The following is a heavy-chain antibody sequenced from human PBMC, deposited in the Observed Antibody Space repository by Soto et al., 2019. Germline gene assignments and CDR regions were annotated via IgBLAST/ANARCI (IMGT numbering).Heavy chain of an antibody. CDR1: GGSISSSSYY. CDR2: IYYSGST. CDR3: ARHPASSIAARPFDY. V-gene: IGHV4-39*01. Sequence: SETLSLTCTVSGGSISSSSYYWGWIRQPPGKGLEWIGSIYYSGSTYYNLSLKSRVTISVDTSKNQFSLKLSSVTAADTAVYYCARHPASSIAARPFDYWGQGTLVTVSS. D-gene: IGHD6-6*01. J-gene: IGHJ4*02.